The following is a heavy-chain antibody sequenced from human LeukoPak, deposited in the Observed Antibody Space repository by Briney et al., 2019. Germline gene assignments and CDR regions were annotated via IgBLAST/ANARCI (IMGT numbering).Heavy chain of an antibody. Sequence: ASVKVSCKASGGTFSSYAISWVRQAPGQGLEWMGGIIAIFGTANYAQKFQGRVTITTDESTSTAYMELSSLRSEDTAVYYCATRGYSYGLFDYWGQGTLVTVSS. J-gene: IGHJ4*02. CDR3: ATRGYSYGLFDY. CDR2: IIAIFGTA. V-gene: IGHV1-69*05. CDR1: GGTFSSYA. D-gene: IGHD5-18*01.